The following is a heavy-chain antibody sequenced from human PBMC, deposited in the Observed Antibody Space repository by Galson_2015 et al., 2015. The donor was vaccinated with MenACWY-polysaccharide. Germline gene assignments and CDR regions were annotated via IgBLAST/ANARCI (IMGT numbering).Heavy chain of an antibody. J-gene: IGHJ6*02. CDR3: ARGFQLGIYYYYGLDV. Sequence: SLRLSCAASEFNLRTYAMSWVRQAPGKGLEWVSDISGSGGRTNYADSVKGRFTISRDTSKNTVFLQMNSLRAEDTAVYYCARGFQLGIYYYYGLDVWGQGTTVTVSS. V-gene: IGHV3-23*01. D-gene: IGHD2-2*01. CDR2: ISGSGGRT. CDR1: EFNLRTYA.